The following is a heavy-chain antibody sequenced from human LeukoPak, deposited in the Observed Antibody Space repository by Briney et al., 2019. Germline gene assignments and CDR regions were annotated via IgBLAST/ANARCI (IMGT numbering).Heavy chain of an antibody. CDR3: AREKFLGRLTRVLDT. Sequence: SETLSLTCVVNNGSFTEYFWSWNSQPPGKGLEWIGEVYHSGSTNYNPSLKSRLSISADMSKKQFSLKLNSVTAADTAVYYCAREKFLGRLTRVLDTWGQGTLVTVSS. J-gene: IGHJ5*02. CDR2: VYHSGST. V-gene: IGHV4-34*01. D-gene: IGHD3-3*01. CDR1: NGSFTEYF.